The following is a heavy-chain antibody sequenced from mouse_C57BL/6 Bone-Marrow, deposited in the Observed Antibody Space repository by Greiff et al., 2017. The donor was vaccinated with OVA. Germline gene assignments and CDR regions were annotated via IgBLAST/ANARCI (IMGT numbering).Heavy chain of an antibody. Sequence: QVQLKESGAELMKPGASVKLSCKATGYTFTGYWIEWVKQRPGHGLEWIGEILPGSGSTNYNEKFKGKATFTADPSSNTAYMQLSSLTTEDSAIYYCARRGLLFSWFAYWGQGTLVTVSA. D-gene: IGHD2-3*01. CDR2: ILPGSGST. CDR3: ARRGLLFSWFAY. V-gene: IGHV1-9*01. J-gene: IGHJ3*01. CDR1: GYTFTGYW.